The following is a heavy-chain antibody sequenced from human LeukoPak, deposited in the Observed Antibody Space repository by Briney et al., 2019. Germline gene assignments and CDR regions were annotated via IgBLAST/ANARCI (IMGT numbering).Heavy chain of an antibody. J-gene: IGHJ5*02. CDR1: GGSISSGGYY. D-gene: IGHD2-15*01. V-gene: IGHV4-31*03. CDR2: IYYSGST. CDR3: ARDAEEYCSGGSCYRIDP. Sequence: PSQTLSLTCTVSGGSISSGGYYWSWIRQHPGKGLEWIGYIYYSGSTYYNPSLKSRVTISVDTSKSQFSLKLSSVTAADTAVYYCARDAEEYCSGGSCYRIDPWGQGTLVTVSS.